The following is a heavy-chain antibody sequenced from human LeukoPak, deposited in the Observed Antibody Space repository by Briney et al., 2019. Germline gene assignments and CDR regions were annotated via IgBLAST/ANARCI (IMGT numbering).Heavy chain of an antibody. CDR3: ARGFLEWLLYRNWFDP. J-gene: IGHJ5*02. D-gene: IGHD3-3*01. CDR1: GGTFSSYA. V-gene: IGHV1-69*13. Sequence: ASVKVSCKASGGTFSSYAISWVRQAPGQGLEWMGGIIPIFGTANYAQKFQGRVTITADESTSTAYMELSSLRSEDTAVYYCARGFLEWLLYRNWFDPWGQGNLVTVSS. CDR2: IIPIFGTA.